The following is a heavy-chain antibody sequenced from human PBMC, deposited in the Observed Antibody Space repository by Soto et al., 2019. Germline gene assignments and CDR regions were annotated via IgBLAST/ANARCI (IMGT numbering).Heavy chain of an antibody. J-gene: IGHJ6*02. CDR2: IYYSGST. D-gene: IGHD6-13*01. V-gene: IGHV4-39*01. Sequence: QLQLQESGPGLVKPSETLSLTCTVSGGSISSSSYYWGWIRQPPGKGLEWIGSIYYSGSTYYNPSLKSRVTISVDTSKNQFSRKLSSVTAADTAVYYCARPPRGIWGSSRTPMDVWGQGTTVTVSS. CDR1: GGSISSSSYY. CDR3: ARPPRGIWGSSRTPMDV.